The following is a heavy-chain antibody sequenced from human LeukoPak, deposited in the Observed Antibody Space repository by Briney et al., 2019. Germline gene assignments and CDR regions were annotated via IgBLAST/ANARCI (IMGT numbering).Heavy chain of an antibody. CDR2: IIPILGIA. D-gene: IGHD2-15*01. V-gene: IGHV1-69*04. CDR3: ARETDIVVVVAAHPGAFDV. J-gene: IGHJ3*01. Sequence: SVKVSYKASGGTFSSYTISWVRQAPGQGLEWMGRIIPILGIANYAQKFQGRVTITADKSTSTAYMELSSLRSEDTAVYYCARETDIVVVVAAHPGAFDVWGQGTMVTVSS. CDR1: GGTFSSYT.